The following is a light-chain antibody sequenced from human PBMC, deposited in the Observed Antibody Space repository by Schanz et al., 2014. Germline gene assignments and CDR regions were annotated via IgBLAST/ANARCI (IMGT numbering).Light chain of an antibody. CDR2: KDT. V-gene: IGLV3-1*01. Sequence: SYELTQPPSMSVSPGQTASITCSGDKLGDTYVSWYQQKAGQSPVLVIHKDTKRPSEIPARFSGSNSGNTATLTISGTQAMDEADYFCQAWDRSAVVFGGGTKLTVL. CDR1: KLGDTY. CDR3: QAWDRSAVV. J-gene: IGLJ2*01.